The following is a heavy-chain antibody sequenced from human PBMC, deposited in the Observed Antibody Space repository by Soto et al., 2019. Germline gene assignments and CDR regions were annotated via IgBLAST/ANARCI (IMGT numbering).Heavy chain of an antibody. CDR1: GFTFSDHY. CDR2: SRTKVNSYTT. CDR3: ARASRVIVALDY. J-gene: IGHJ4*02. D-gene: IGHD5-12*01. Sequence: PGGSLRLSCAASGFTFSDHYMDWVRQAPGKGLEWVGRSRTKVNSYTTEYAASVKGRFTISRDDSKNSLYLQMNSLKTEDTAVYYCARASRVIVALDYWDQGTLVTVSS. V-gene: IGHV3-72*01.